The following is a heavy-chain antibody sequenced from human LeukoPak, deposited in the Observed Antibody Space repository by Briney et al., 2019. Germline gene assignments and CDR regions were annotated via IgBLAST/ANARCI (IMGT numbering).Heavy chain of an antibody. CDR3: ARGRLRYFDWLFNWFDP. J-gene: IGHJ5*02. D-gene: IGHD3-9*01. CDR2: INPNSGGT. Sequence: GASVKVSCKASGYTFTGYYMHWVRQAPGQGLEWMGWINPNSGGTNYAQKFQGRVTMTRDTSISTAYMELSRLRSDDTAVYYCARGRLRYFDWLFNWFDPWGQGTLVTVSS. CDR1: GYTFTGYY. V-gene: IGHV1-2*02.